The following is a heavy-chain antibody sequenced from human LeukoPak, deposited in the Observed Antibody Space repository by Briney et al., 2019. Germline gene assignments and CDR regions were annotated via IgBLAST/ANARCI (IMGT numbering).Heavy chain of an antibody. CDR2: INPNSGGT. CDR3: ARTGCSSTSCYYGDY. CDR1: GYTFTGYY. J-gene: IGHJ4*02. V-gene: IGHV1-2*02. D-gene: IGHD2-2*01. Sequence: ASVKVSCKASGYTFTGYYMHWVRQAPGQGLEWMGWINPNSGGTNYAQKFQGRVTMTRDTSISTAYMELSGLRSDDTAVYYCARTGCSSTSCYYGDYWGQGTLVTVSS.